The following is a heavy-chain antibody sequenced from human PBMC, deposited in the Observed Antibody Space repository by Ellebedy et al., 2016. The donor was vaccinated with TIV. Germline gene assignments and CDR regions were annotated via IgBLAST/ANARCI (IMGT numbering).Heavy chain of an antibody. J-gene: IGHJ4*02. Sequence: PSETLSLTCTVSGGSISSSSYYWGWIRQPPGKGLEWVDNIKQDGSENYYVDSGKGRFTISRDNAKNSLYLKMNSLRAEDTAVYYCASTDYYDSRAYPLFDYWGQGTMVTVSS. CDR3: ASTDYYDSRAYPLFDY. V-gene: IGHV3-7*01. CDR1: GGSISSSSYY. D-gene: IGHD3-22*01. CDR2: IKQDGSEN.